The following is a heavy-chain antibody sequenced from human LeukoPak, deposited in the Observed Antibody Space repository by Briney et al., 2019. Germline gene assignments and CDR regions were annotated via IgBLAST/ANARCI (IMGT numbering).Heavy chain of an antibody. CDR1: GGSISSSNYF. CDR3: ARRSENSSGYYFAYYFDY. J-gene: IGHJ4*02. V-gene: IGHV4-61*02. D-gene: IGHD3-22*01. Sequence: SETLSLTCTVSGGSISSSNYFWSWIRQPAGKGLEWIGRIYSSGSTNYDPSLKSRVTISVDTSKNQFSLKLSSVTAADTAVYYCARRSENSSGYYFAYYFDYWGQGTLVTVSS. CDR2: IYSSGST.